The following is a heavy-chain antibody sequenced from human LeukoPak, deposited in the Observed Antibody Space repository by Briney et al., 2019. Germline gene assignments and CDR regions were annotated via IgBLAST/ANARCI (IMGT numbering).Heavy chain of an antibody. V-gene: IGHV3-33*01. CDR3: ARDLGYISGWSGSHGMDV. CDR2: IWYDGSNK. CDR1: GFTFSSYG. J-gene: IGHJ6*02. Sequence: GGSLRLSCAASGFTFSSYGMHWVRQAPGKGLEWVALIWYDGSNKYYADSVKGRLTISRDNSKNTLYLQMNSLRAEDTAVYYCARDLGYISGWSGSHGMDVWGQGTTVTVSS. D-gene: IGHD6-19*01.